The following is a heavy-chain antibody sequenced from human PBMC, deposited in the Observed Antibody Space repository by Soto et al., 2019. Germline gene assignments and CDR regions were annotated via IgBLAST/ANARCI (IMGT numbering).Heavy chain of an antibody. CDR1: GGSFSGYY. CDR2: INHSGST. J-gene: IGHJ4*02. CDR3: ARGLMTGSPYSGGWYYFDY. D-gene: IGHD1-26*01. V-gene: IGHV4-34*01. Sequence: SETLSLTCAVYGGSFSGYYWSWIRQPPGKGLEWIGEINHSGSTNYNPSLKSRVTISVDTSKNQFSLKLSSVTAADTAVYYCARGLMTGSPYSGGWYYFDYWGQGTLVTVSS.